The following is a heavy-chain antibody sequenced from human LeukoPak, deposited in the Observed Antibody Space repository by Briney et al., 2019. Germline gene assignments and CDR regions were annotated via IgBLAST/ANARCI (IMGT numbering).Heavy chain of an antibody. V-gene: IGHV3-74*01. D-gene: IGHD6-6*01. CDR2: INSDGSST. CDR3: ARGEQLVRYYYYGMDV. J-gene: IGHJ6*02. Sequence: GGSLRLSCAASGFTFSSYWMHWVRQAPGKGLVWVSRINSDGSSTSYADSVKGRFTISRDNSKNTLYLQMNSLRAEDTAVYYCARGEQLVRYYYYGMDVWGQGTTVTVSS. CDR1: GFTFSSYW.